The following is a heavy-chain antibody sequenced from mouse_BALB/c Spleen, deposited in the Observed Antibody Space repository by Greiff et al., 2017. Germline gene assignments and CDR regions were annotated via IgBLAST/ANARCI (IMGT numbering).Heavy chain of an antibody. D-gene: IGHD2-4*01. J-gene: IGHJ4*01. CDR3: AREGYYDYDLYYAMDY. Sequence: EVMLVESGGGLVQPGGSRKLSCAASGFTFSSFGMHWVRQAPEKGLEWVAYISSGSSTIYYADTVKGRFTISRDNPKNTLFLQMTSLRSEDTAMYYCAREGYYDYDLYYAMDYWGQGTSVTVSS. V-gene: IGHV5-17*02. CDR2: ISSGSSTI. CDR1: GFTFSSFG.